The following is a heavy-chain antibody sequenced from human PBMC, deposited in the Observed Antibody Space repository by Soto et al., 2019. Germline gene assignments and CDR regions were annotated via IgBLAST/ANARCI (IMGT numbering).Heavy chain of an antibody. J-gene: IGHJ4*02. V-gene: IGHV4-59*11. Sequence: PSETLSLTCTVSGGSMSSHYWTWLRQPPGKGLEWIGYISYSGSTYYNPSLKSRVTISADTSRNQFSLKLSSVIAADTAVDYCARADPDASVGYWGQGTLVIVSS. CDR3: ARADPDASVGY. CDR1: GGSMSSHY. CDR2: ISYSGST. D-gene: IGHD3-16*01.